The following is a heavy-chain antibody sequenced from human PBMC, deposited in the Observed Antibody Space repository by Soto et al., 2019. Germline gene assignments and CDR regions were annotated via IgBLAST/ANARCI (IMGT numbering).Heavy chain of an antibody. CDR1: GFTFSSYG. J-gene: IGHJ5*02. V-gene: IGHV3-30*18. CDR2: ISYDGSNK. CDR3: AKDRDSSGYYYVPLFDP. D-gene: IGHD3-22*01. Sequence: GGSLRLSCAASGFTFSSYGIHWVRQAPGKGLEWVAVISYDGSNKYYADSVKGRFTISRDNSKNTLYLQMNSLRAEDTAVYYCAKDRDSSGYYYVPLFDPWGQGTLVTVSS.